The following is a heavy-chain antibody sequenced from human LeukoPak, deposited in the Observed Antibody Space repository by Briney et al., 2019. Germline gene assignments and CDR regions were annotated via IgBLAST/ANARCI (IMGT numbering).Heavy chain of an antibody. D-gene: IGHD3-9*01. CDR1: GFTFSNYA. CDR2: ITGSGGST. J-gene: IGHJ4*02. CDR3: AKWGDYDVLTGYYDPDY. V-gene: IGHV3-23*01. Sequence: SGGSLRLSCVASGFTFSNYAMSWVRQAPGKGLEWVSAITGSGGSTYYADSVKGRFTISRDNSKNTLYLQMNSLRAEDTAVYYCAKWGDYDVLTGYYDPDYWGQGTLVTVSS.